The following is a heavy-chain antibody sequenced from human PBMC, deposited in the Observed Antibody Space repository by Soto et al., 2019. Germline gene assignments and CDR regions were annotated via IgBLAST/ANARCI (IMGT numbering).Heavy chain of an antibody. Sequence: GGSLRLSCAASGFTFSDYGMHWVRQAPGKGLEWVAVISYDSTNKYYGDSVKGRFTIFRDNSKNTLYLQMNSLRAEDRAVYYCAKDHGFDEFQLLYYSYYGLDVWGQGTTVTVSS. CDR1: GFTFSDYG. CDR2: ISYDSTNK. V-gene: IGHV3-30*18. J-gene: IGHJ6*02. D-gene: IGHD2-2*02. CDR3: AKDHGFDEFQLLYYSYYGLDV.